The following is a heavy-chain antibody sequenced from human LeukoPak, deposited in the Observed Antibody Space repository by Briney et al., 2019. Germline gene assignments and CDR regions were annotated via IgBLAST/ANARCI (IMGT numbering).Heavy chain of an antibody. CDR1: GFTFSSYA. V-gene: IGHV3-23*01. CDR2: ISGSGGST. Sequence: QTGGSLRLSCAASGFTFSSYAMSWVRQAPGKGLEWVSAISGSGGSTYYADSVKGRFTISRDNSKNTLYLQMHSLRAEDTATYFCAKGGYFAFDFWGQGTKVTVSS. J-gene: IGHJ3*01. CDR3: AKGGYFAFDF. D-gene: IGHD2-2*03.